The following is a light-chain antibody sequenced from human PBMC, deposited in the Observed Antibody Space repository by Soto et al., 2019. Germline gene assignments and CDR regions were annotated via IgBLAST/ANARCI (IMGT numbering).Light chain of an antibody. Sequence: DIQMTQSPASLSASVGDRVTISCRASQSIGRNLNWYQQKQGKAPTLLIFTSSSLQSGVPSRFSGSGSGTDFILTISSLQPEDFATYYCQQSYSTPLWTFGQGTKVDI. J-gene: IGKJ1*01. CDR1: QSIGRN. V-gene: IGKV1-39*01. CDR2: TSS. CDR3: QQSYSTPLWT.